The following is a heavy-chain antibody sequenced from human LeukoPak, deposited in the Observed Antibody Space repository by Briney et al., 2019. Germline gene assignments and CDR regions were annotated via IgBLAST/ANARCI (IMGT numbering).Heavy chain of an antibody. V-gene: IGHV4-59*01. D-gene: IGHD6-13*01. Sequence: SETLSPTCTVSGGSISSYYWSWIRQPPGKGLEWIGYIYYSGSTNYNPSLKSRVTISVDTSKNQFSLKLSSVTAADTAVYYCARDLAAAGTVDIWGQGTMVTVSS. J-gene: IGHJ3*02. CDR2: IYYSGST. CDR3: ARDLAAAGTVDI. CDR1: GGSISSYY.